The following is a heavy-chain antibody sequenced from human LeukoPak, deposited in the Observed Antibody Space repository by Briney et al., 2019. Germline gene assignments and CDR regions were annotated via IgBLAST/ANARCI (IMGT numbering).Heavy chain of an antibody. D-gene: IGHD2-2*01. CDR3: ARGRYCSSTSCYSSWFDP. Sequence: SDTLSLTCAVYGGSFSGYYWSWIRQPPGKGLEWIGEINHSGSTNYNPSLKSRVTISVDTSKNQFSLKLSSVTAADTAVYYCARGRYCSSTSCYSSWFDPWGQGTLVTVSS. CDR1: GGSFSGYY. V-gene: IGHV4-34*01. J-gene: IGHJ5*02. CDR2: INHSGST.